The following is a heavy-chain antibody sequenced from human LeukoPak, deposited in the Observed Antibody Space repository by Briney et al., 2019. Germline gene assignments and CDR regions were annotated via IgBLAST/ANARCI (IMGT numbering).Heavy chain of an antibody. CDR2: IKTDGSII. J-gene: IGHJ5*02. Sequence: GGSLRLSCAASGFTFSSYWMHWVRQAPGKGLVWVSHIKTDGSIIDYADSVRGRFTISRDNAKNTLYLQMNSLRAEDTAVYYCARVLSGSWDWFDPWGQGTLVTVSS. V-gene: IGHV3-74*01. D-gene: IGHD3-22*01. CDR1: GFTFSSYW. CDR3: ARVLSGSWDWFDP.